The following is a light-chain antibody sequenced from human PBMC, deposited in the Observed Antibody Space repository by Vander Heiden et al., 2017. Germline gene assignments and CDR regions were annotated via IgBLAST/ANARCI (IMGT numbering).Light chain of an antibody. Sequence: DTLLSQPPDSLAVSLGESATINCKSSQSVLYSSNNKNYLAWYQQKPGQPPKLLIYWASTRESGVPDRFSGSGSGTDFTLTISSLQAEDVAVYYWQQYYSTPRTLGHGTKGEIK. V-gene: IGKV4-1*01. CDR2: WAS. CDR3: QQYYSTPRT. J-gene: IGKJ1*01. CDR1: QSVLYSSNNKNY.